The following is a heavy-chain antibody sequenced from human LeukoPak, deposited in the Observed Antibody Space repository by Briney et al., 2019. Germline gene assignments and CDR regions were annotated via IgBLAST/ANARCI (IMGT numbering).Heavy chain of an antibody. CDR3: ARQTTIFGQIDY. J-gene: IGHJ4*02. D-gene: IGHD3-3*01. CDR1: GGSIRSSY. V-gene: IGHV4-4*09. Sequence: SETLSLTCSVSGGSIRSSYWSWIRQPPGKGLEWIGYIYANGSTNCNPSLKSRITLAVDTSKNQFSLKLSSVTAADTAVYYCARQTTIFGQIDYWGQGTLVTVS. CDR2: IYANGST.